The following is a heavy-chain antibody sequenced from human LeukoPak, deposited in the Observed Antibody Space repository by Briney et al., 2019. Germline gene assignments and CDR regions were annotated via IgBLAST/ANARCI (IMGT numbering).Heavy chain of an antibody. Sequence: GGSLRLSCAASGFTFSSYSMNWVRQAPGKGLEWVSSIISSSSYIYYADSVKGRFTMSRGNAKKSLYLQMNRLRAEDTAVYYCAREWLYYYDSSGYYYGSEYFQHWGQGTLVTVSS. CDR2: IISSSSYI. V-gene: IGHV3-21*01. J-gene: IGHJ1*01. CDR3: AREWLYYYDSSGYYYGSEYFQH. D-gene: IGHD3-22*01. CDR1: GFTFSSYS.